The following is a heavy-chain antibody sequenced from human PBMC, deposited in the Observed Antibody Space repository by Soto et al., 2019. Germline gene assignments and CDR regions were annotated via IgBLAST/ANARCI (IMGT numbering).Heavy chain of an antibody. CDR1: GFTFSTYS. CDR3: TRDPEALDY. V-gene: IGHV3-48*01. Sequence: EVRLVESGGDLVQPGGSLRLSCAASGFTFSTYSMNWVRQAPGKGLEWVAYVSRGSPTMHYADSVKGRFTISRDNAKNSLYLQMNSLKADDTAVYYCTRDPEALDYWGQGTLVTVSS. CDR2: VSRGSPTM. J-gene: IGHJ4*02.